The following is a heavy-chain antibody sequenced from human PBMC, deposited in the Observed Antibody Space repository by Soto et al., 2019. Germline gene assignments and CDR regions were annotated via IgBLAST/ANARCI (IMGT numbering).Heavy chain of an antibody. V-gene: IGHV3-30-3*01. CDR2: ISYDGSNK. D-gene: IGHD3-3*01. Sequence: GGSLRLSCAASGFTFSSYAMHWVRQAPGKGLEWVAVISYDGSNKYYADSVKGRFTISRDNSKNTLYLQMNSLRAEDTAVYYCARYPDYYDFWSGYYTELGFDYWGQGTLVTVSS. CDR1: GFTFSSYA. CDR3: ARYPDYYDFWSGYYTELGFDY. J-gene: IGHJ4*02.